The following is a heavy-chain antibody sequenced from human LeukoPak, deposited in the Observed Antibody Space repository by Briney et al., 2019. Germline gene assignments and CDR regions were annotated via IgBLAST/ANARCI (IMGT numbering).Heavy chain of an antibody. J-gene: IGHJ4*02. V-gene: IGHV1-8*03. CDR3: ARDLAAAANDY. D-gene: IGHD2-2*01. Sequence: GASVKVSCKTSGYTFTNYDINWVRQATGQGLEWMGWMNPNSGNTGYAQKFQGRVTITRDTSISTAYMELSSLRSEDTAVYYCARDLAAAANDYWGQGTLVTVSS. CDR1: GYTFTNYD. CDR2: MNPNSGNT.